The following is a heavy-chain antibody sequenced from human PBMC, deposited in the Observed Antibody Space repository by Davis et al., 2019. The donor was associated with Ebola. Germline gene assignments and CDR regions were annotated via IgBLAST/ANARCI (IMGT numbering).Heavy chain of an antibody. Sequence: ASVKVSCKASGYTFTSYDINWVRQATGQGLEWMGWMNPNSGNTGYAQKFQGRVTMTRNTSISTAYMELSSLRSEDTAVYYCAKDLHQKKLLWFGELLNHNYYGMDVWGQGTTVTVSS. CDR1: GYTFTSYD. V-gene: IGHV1-8*01. CDR2: MNPNSGNT. D-gene: IGHD3-10*01. CDR3: AKDLHQKKLLWFGELLNHNYYGMDV. J-gene: IGHJ6*02.